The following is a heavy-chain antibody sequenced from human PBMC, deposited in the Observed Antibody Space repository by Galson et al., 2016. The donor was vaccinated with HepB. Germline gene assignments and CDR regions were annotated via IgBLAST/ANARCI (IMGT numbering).Heavy chain of an antibody. CDR2: IDWDDDK. CDR3: ARTDGTYFDY. D-gene: IGHD1-14*01. V-gene: IGHV2-70*04. J-gene: IGHJ4*02. CDR1: GFSLSSTGMR. Sequence: PALVKPTQTLTLTCTFSGFSLSSTGMRVSWIRQPPGKALEWLARIDWDDDKSYSTSLRTRLTISKDTSKNQVVLTVTNMDPVDTATYYCARTDGTYFDYWGQGTLVTVSS.